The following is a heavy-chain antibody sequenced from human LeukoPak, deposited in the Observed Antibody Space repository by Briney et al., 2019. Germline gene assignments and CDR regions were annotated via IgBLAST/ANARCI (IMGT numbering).Heavy chain of an antibody. V-gene: IGHV1-18*01. Sequence: ASVKVSCKASGFTFNDYGISWVRQAPGQGLEWVGWINSYNGNTNYAQNVQGRVTMTIDTSTSIAYMELRSLRSDDTAVYYCARDLKGYCVGSSCYKRGYYNYGIDVWGQGTTVTVSS. D-gene: IGHD2-2*02. CDR2: INSYNGNT. CDR1: GFTFNDYG. J-gene: IGHJ6*02. CDR3: ARDLKGYCVGSSCYKRGYYNYGIDV.